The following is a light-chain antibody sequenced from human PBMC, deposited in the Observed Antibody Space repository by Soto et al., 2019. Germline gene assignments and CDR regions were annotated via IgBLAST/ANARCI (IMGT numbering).Light chain of an antibody. Sequence: EIVLTQSPGTLSLSPGESAALSCRASQSVTSNYLVWYRQKPGQAPRLLIYAISSRAAGIPDRFSGSGSGTDFTLTITRLEPEDSAVYYCKQHSNSPWTFGQGTRVEI. CDR3: KQHSNSPWT. V-gene: IGKV3-20*01. CDR1: QSVTSNY. CDR2: AIS. J-gene: IGKJ1*01.